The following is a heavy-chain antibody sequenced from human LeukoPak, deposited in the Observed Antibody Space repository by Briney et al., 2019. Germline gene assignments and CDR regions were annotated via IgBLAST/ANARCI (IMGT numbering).Heavy chain of an antibody. CDR3: TRAEWFGELPTYFDY. V-gene: IGHV1-46*01. CDR1: GYTFTSYY. D-gene: IGHD3-10*01. Sequence: ASVKVSCTASGYTFTSYYTHWVRQTPGQGLEWMGRINPSGGSTDYAQKFQGRVTMTRDTSTSTVYMELSSLRSEDPAVYYCTRAEWFGELPTYFDYWGQGTLVTVSS. CDR2: INPSGGST. J-gene: IGHJ4*02.